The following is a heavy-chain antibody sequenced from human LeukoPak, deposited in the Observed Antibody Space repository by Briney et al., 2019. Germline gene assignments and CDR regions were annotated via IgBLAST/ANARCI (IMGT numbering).Heavy chain of an antibody. CDR1: GDSINSSSYY. CDR2: IPYSGST. V-gene: IGHV4-39*07. J-gene: IGHJ4*02. CDR3: ARCKDYYVSGSYYKTFDY. Sequence: SETLSLTCTVSGDSINSSSYYWGWIRQPPGEGLEWIGSIPYSGSTYYNPSLKSRVTISVDTSKNQFSLKLSSVTAADTAVYYCARCKDYYVSGSYYKTFDYWGQGTLVTVSS. D-gene: IGHD3-10*01.